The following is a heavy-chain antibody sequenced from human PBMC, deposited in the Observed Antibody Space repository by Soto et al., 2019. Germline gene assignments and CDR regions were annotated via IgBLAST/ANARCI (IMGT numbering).Heavy chain of an antibody. D-gene: IGHD6-13*01. CDR2: IGTAGDT. J-gene: IGHJ2*01. Sequence: EVQLVESGGGLVQPGGSLRLSCAASGFTFSSYDMHWVRQATGKGLEWVSAIGTAGDTYYPGSVKGRFTISRENAKNSLYLQTNSLRAGDTAVYYCARAPQQLWWYFDLWGRGTLVTVSS. CDR1: GFTFSSYD. V-gene: IGHV3-13*04. CDR3: ARAPQQLWWYFDL.